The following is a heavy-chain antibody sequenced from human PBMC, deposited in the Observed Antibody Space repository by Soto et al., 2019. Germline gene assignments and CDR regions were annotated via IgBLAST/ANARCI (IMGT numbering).Heavy chain of an antibody. D-gene: IGHD5-12*01. J-gene: IGHJ6*02. V-gene: IGHV4-61*01. Sequence: QVQLQESGPGLVKPSETLSLTCTVSDDSVTSGSHYWSWIRQPPGKGLEYIGYIFYSENTSYHPSLKSRVTISVDTSKNQFSLKLSSVTAADTALYYCARVPVEMATIGCYYSYGVDVWGQGTTVTVSS. CDR1: DDSVTSGSHY. CDR3: ARVPVEMATIGCYYSYGVDV. CDR2: IFYSENT.